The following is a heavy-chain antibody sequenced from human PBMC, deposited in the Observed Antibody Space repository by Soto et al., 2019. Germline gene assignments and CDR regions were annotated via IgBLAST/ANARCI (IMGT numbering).Heavy chain of an antibody. CDR1: GFTFRNAW. D-gene: IGHD2-2*03. CDR3: TTVDIVVVPAAILYYCYYMDV. V-gene: IGHV3-15*01. J-gene: IGHJ6*03. CDR2: IKSKTDGGTR. Sequence: EVQLVESGGGLVKPGGSLRLSCAASGFTFRNAWLSLVRQAPGKGLEWVGRIKSKTDGGTRDYAAPAKVRFTISRADSNNTLYLQMNSMKTEDTSVYYCTTVDIVVVPAAILYYCYYMDVWGKGTTVTVSS.